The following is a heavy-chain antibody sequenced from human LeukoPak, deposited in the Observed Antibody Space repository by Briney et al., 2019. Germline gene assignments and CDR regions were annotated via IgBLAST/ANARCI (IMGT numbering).Heavy chain of an antibody. J-gene: IGHJ4*02. CDR2: IYHSGST. CDR3: ARSDGGYSYLDY. CDR1: GYSISSGYY. Sequence: PSETLSLTCAVSGYSISSGYYWGWIRQPPGKGLEWIGSIYHSGSTYYNPSLKSRVTISVDTSKNQFSLKLSSVTAADTAVYYFARSDGGYSYLDYWGQGTLVTVSS. D-gene: IGHD5-18*01. V-gene: IGHV4-38-2*01.